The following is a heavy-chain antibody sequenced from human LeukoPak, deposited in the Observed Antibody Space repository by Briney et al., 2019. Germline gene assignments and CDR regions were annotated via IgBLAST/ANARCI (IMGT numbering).Heavy chain of an antibody. D-gene: IGHD4-11*01. J-gene: IGHJ4*02. CDR2: ISWNNDSI. V-gene: IGHV3-9*01. CDR1: GFTFDDYA. CDR3: AKGSITVTYTSFDY. Sequence: GGSLRLSCAASGFTFDDYAMHWVRQAPGKGLEWVSGISWNNDSIGYADSVKGRFTISRDNAKNSLYLQMNSLRAEDTALYYCAKGSITVTYTSFDYWGQGTLVTVSS.